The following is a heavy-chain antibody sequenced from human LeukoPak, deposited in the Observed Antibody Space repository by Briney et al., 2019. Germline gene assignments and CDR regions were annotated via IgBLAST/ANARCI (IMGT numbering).Heavy chain of an antibody. J-gene: IGHJ4*02. CDR1: GFTISDSS. V-gene: IGHV3-7*01. CDR3: SGIHKF. CDR2: IKQDGSEK. Sequence: PGGSLRLSCPVSGFTISDSSKDWVRQAPGKGLEWVANIKQDGSEKYYVDSVKGRFTISRDNAKNSLYLQMNSLRAEDTAVYYCSGIHKFRGQVTLVTVSS.